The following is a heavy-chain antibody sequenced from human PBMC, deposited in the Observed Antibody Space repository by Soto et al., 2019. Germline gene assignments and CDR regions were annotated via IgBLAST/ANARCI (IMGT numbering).Heavy chain of an antibody. J-gene: IGHJ6*02. CDR3: ARGPRGSGYYSGNYYYYYGMDV. Sequence: SETLSLTCTVSGGSISSPTYYWGWIRQPPGKGLEWIGTIYYTGATYYNPSLQSRVTISVDTSKNQFSLKLSSVTAADTAVYYCARGPRGSGYYSGNYYYYYGMDVWGQGTTVTVS. V-gene: IGHV4-39*01. CDR2: IYYTGAT. D-gene: IGHD3-22*01. CDR1: GGSISSPTYY.